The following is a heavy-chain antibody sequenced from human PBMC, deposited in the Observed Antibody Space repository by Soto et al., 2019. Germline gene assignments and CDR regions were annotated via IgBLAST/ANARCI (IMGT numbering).Heavy chain of an antibody. J-gene: IGHJ4*02. CDR3: ARGGAGYYFDY. CDR1: GYTFTNYA. V-gene: IGHV1-3*01. D-gene: IGHD2-15*01. CDR2: INAGNGDT. Sequence: ASVKVSCKASGYTFTNYAIHWVRQAPGQRLEWMGWINAGNGDTKYSQKFQGRFTITRDTSANTAYMELSGLRSEGTAVYYCARGGAGYYFDYWGQGTLVTVSS.